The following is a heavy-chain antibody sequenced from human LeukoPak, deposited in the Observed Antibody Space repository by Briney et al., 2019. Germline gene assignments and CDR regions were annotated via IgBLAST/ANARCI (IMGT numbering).Heavy chain of an antibody. V-gene: IGHV4-34*01. D-gene: IGHD5-12*01. Sequence: SETLSLTCAVYAGSFSGYYWSWLRQPPGKGLEWIGEINHSGSTNYNPSLKSRVTISVDTSKNQFSLKLSSATAADTAVYYCARLGWLTQKYFQHWGQGTLVTVSS. CDR2: INHSGST. J-gene: IGHJ1*01. CDR3: ARLGWLTQKYFQH. CDR1: AGSFSGYY.